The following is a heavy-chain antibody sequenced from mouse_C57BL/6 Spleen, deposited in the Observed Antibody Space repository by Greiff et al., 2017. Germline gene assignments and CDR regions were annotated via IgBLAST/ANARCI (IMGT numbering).Heavy chain of an antibody. CDR3: ARGGREFAMDY. J-gene: IGHJ4*01. V-gene: IGHV1-82*01. CDR1: GYAFSSSW. D-gene: IGHD3-3*01. CDR2: IYPGDGDT. Sequence: VQVVESGPELVKPGASVKISCKASGYAFSSSWMNWVKQRPGKGLEWIGRIYPGDGDTNYNGKFKGKATLTADKSSSTAYMQLSSLTSEDSAVYFCARGGREFAMDYWGQGTSVTVSS.